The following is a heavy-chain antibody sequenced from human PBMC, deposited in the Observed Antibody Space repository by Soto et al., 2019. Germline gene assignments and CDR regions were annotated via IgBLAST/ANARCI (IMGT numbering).Heavy chain of an antibody. J-gene: IGHJ5*02. CDR3: ARDLGYSSGWT. V-gene: IGHV1-3*05. CDR1: GYTFTSYA. CDR2: INAGNGNT. Sequence: QVQLVQSGAEEKKPGASVKVSCKASGYTFTSYAMHWVRQAPGQRLEWMGWINAGNGNTKYSQKFQGRVTITRDTAASTAYMERSSLRSEDTAVCYWARDLGYSSGWTWGQGTLVTVSS. D-gene: IGHD6-19*01.